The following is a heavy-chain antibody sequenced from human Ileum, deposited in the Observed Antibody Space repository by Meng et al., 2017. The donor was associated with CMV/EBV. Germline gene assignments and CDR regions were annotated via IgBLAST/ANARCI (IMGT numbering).Heavy chain of an antibody. D-gene: IGHD3-9*01. CDR3: VGLLTGYYSHW. Sequence: EVPLWESGGDSVQPGGSLRLSCAASGFTFSDCGMSWVRQAPGKGLEWISAVSGTGETTYYADSVKGRFAISRDNSKNTLYLQMNSLRADDTALYYCVGLLTGYYSHWWGQGTLVTVSS. CDR2: VSGTGETT. V-gene: IGHV3-23*01. J-gene: IGHJ4*02. CDR1: GFTFSDCG.